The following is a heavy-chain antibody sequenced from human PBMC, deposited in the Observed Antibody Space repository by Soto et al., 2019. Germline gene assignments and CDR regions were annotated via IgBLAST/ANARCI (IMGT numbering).Heavy chain of an antibody. CDR1: GYTFTSYA. D-gene: IGHD3-22*01. Sequence: GASVKVSCKASGYTFTSYAMHWVRQAPGQRLEWMGWINAGNGNTKYSQKFQGRVTITRDTSASTAYMELSSLRSEDTAVYYCAREPTAPYYDSSGYYYYWGQGTLVTVSS. CDR2: INAGNGNT. CDR3: AREPTAPYYDSSGYYYY. V-gene: IGHV1-3*01. J-gene: IGHJ4*02.